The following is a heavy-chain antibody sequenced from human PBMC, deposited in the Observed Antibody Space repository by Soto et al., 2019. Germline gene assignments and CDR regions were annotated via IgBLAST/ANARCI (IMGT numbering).Heavy chain of an antibody. J-gene: IGHJ4*02. CDR3: ARLAYDILTGYIDY. CDR1: GGSISSSSYY. V-gene: IGHV4-39*01. Sequence: SETLSLTCTVSGGSISSSSYYWGWIRQPPGKGLEWIGSIYYSGSTYYNPSLKSRVTISVDTSKNQFSLKLSPVTAADTAVYYCARLAYDILTGYIDYWGQGTLVTVS. CDR2: IYYSGST. D-gene: IGHD3-9*01.